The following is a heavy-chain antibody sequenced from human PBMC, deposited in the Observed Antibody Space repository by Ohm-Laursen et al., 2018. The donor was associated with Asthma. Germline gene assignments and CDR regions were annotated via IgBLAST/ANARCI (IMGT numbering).Heavy chain of an antibody. V-gene: IGHV3-23*01. J-gene: IGHJ4*02. CDR1: GFTFSSYG. CDR3: AKDGVVQYFDY. Sequence: SLRLSCAASGFTFSSYGMHWVRQAPGKGLEWVSAISGSGGSTYYADSVKGRFTISRDNSKNTLYLQMNSLRAEDTAVYYCAKDGVVQYFDYWGQGTLVTVSS. D-gene: IGHD2-21*01. CDR2: ISGSGGST.